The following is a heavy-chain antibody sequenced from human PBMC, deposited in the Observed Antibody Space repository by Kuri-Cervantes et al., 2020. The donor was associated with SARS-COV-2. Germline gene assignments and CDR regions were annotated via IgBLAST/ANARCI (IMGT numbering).Heavy chain of an antibody. J-gene: IGHJ6*02. D-gene: IGHD2-2*02. V-gene: IGHV1-18*01. CDR1: GHTFTSYG. CDR2: ISAYNGNT. CDR3: ARDPLIVPAAIDYYYYGMDV. Sequence: ASVKVSCKASGHTFTSYGISWVRQAPGQGLEWMGWISAYNGNTNYAQKLQGRVTMTTDTSTSTAYMELRSLRSDDTAVYYCARDPLIVPAAIDYYYYGMDVWGQGTTVTVSS.